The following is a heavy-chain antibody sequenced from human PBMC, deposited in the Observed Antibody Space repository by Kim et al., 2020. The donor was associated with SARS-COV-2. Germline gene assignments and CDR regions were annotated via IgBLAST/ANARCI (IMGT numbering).Heavy chain of an antibody. D-gene: IGHD6-13*01. Sequence: SETLSLTCTVSGSISSYYWSWIRQPPGKGLEWIGYIYYSGSTNYNPSLKSRVTISVDTSKNQFSLKLSSVTAADTAVYYCARAREGYSSSWYVDYWGQGT. V-gene: IGHV4-59*01. CDR3: ARAREGYSSSWYVDY. CDR1: GSISSYY. J-gene: IGHJ4*02. CDR2: IYYSGST.